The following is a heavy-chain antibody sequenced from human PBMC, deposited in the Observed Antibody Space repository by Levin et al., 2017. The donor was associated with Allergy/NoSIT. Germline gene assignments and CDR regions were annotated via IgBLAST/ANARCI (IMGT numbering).Heavy chain of an antibody. Sequence: GGSLRLSCAASGFTFSSYGMHWVRQAPGKGLEWVAVIWYDGSNKYYADSVKGRFTISRDNSKNTLYLQMNSLRAEDTAVYYCARDPLEYCSSTSGYGGYGMDVWGQGTTVTVSS. CDR1: GFTFSSYG. CDR2: IWYDGSNK. CDR3: ARDPLEYCSSTSGYGGYGMDV. D-gene: IGHD2-2*01. V-gene: IGHV3-33*01. J-gene: IGHJ6*02.